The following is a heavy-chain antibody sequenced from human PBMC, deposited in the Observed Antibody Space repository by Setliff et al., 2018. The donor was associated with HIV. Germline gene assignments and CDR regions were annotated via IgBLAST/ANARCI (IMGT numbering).Heavy chain of an antibody. V-gene: IGHV4-39*07. CDR2: IHHSGIT. J-gene: IGHJ6*03. D-gene: IGHD2-2*01. CDR1: GGSISRVGYY. CDR3: ARATPFVVVPAAPNYYYYMDV. Sequence: SETLSLTCSVSGGSISRVGYYWGWIRQPPGKGLEWIGEIHHSGITNYNPSLKSRVTISIDTSKNQFSLKLSSVTAADTAVYSCARATPFVVVPAAPNYYYYMDVWGKGTTVTVSS.